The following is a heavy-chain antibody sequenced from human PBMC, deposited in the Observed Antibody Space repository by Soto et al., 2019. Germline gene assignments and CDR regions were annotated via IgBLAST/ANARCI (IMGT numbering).Heavy chain of an antibody. D-gene: IGHD3-10*01. CDR1: HYTFTSYG. CDR3: ARDPHYYPSDGVDY. CDR2: ISSQNGNT. J-gene: IGHJ4*02. Sequence: QPQLVQSGPEVKKPGASVKVSCKASHYTFTSYGVSWVRQAPGQGLEWMGWISSQNGNTVYAQNFQGRVTLTTDTPRSTAFRELRTLNSTDTPLYYWARDPHYYPSDGVDYGGREPLVTVPS. V-gene: IGHV1-18*01.